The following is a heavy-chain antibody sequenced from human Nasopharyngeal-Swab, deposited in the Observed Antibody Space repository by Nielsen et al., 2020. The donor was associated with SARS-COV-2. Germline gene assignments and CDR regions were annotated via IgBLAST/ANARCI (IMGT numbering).Heavy chain of an antibody. CDR3: ASSSWDNWFDP. J-gene: IGHJ5*02. D-gene: IGHD6-13*01. CDR2: ISAYNGNT. Sequence: WVRQAPGQGLEWMGWISAYNGNTNYAQKLQGRVTMTTDTSTSTAYMELRSLRSDDTAVYYCASSSWDNWFDPWGQGTLVTVSS. V-gene: IGHV1-18*01.